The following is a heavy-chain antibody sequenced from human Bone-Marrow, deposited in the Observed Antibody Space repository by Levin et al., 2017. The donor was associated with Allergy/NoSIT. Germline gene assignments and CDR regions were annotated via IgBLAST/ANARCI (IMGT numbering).Heavy chain of an antibody. CDR1: EFSFSTYT. Sequence: PGGSLRLSCAGSEFSFSTYTMNWVRQAPGKGLEWVSSISGRSGSISYADSVRGRFTISRDNANKVLYLHMSSLRVDDTAVYFCARDDVVEVRFATPPPGIDSMDVWGQGTTVIVSS. CDR2: ISGRSGSI. J-gene: IGHJ6*02. V-gene: IGHV3-21*01. CDR3: ARDDVVEVRFATPPPGIDSMDV. D-gene: IGHD2-15*01.